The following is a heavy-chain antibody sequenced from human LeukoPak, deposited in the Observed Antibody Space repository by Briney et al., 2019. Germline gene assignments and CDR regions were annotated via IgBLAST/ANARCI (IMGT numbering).Heavy chain of an antibody. CDR1: GGTFSSYA. CDR2: IIPIFGTA. V-gene: IGHV1-69*13. J-gene: IGHJ6*03. D-gene: IGHD2-2*01. CDR3: ARVVVVPAAILTYYYYYMDV. Sequence: SVKVSCKASGGTFSSYAISWVRQAPGQGLEWMGGIIPIFGTAKYAQKFQGRVTITADESTSTAYMELSSLRSEDTAVYYCARVVVVPAAILTYYYYYMDVWGKGTTVTVSS.